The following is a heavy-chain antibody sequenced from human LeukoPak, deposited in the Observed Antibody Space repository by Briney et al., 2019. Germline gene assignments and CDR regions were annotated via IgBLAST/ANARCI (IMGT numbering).Heavy chain of an antibody. CDR1: GGSISSGGYY. CDR2: IYHSGST. D-gene: IGHD2-2*01. V-gene: IGHV4-30-2*01. CDR3: ARVSGIVVVPAAPPYAFDI. J-gene: IGHJ3*02. Sequence: SQTLSLTCTVSGGSISSGGYYWSWIRQPPGKGLEWIGYIYHSGSTYYNPSPKSRVTISVDRSKNQFSLKLSSVTAADTAVYYCARVSGIVVVPAAPPYAFDIWGQGTMVTVSS.